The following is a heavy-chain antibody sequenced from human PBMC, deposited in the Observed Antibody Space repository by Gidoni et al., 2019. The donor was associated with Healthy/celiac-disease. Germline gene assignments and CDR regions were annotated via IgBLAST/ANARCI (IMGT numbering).Heavy chain of an antibody. V-gene: IGHV4-4*02. J-gene: IGHJ3*02. Sequence: QVQLQESGPGLVKPSGTLSLTCAVSGGSISSSNWWRWVRQPPGKGLEWIGEIYQSGRTTYVPALKSRVTISVDKSKNQFSLKLSSVTAADTAVYYCARGMTYYDYVWGSYRFGGGAAFDIWGQGTMVTVSS. D-gene: IGHD3-16*02. CDR3: ARGMTYYDYVWGSYRFGGGAAFDI. CDR2: IYQSGRT. CDR1: GGSISSSNW.